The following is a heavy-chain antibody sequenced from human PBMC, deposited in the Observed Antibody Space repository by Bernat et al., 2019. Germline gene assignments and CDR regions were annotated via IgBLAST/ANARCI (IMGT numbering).Heavy chain of an antibody. Sequence: QVQLVQSGAEVKKPGASVKVSCKASGYTFTGYYMHWVRQAPGQGLEWMGWINPNSGGTNYAQKFQGWVTMTRDTSISTAYMELSRLRSDDTAVYYCAREWGGDIVVVSAAMDSSWPNHFDYWGQGTLVTVSS. CDR2: INPNSGGT. V-gene: IGHV1-2*04. D-gene: IGHD2-2*01. CDR3: AREWGGDIVVVSAAMDSSWPNHFDY. CDR1: GYTFTGYY. J-gene: IGHJ4*02.